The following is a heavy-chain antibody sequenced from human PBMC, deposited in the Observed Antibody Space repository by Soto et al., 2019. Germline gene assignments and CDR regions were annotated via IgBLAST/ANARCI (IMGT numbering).Heavy chain of an antibody. Sequence: GASVKVSCKASGGTFSSYAISWVRQAPGQGLEWMGGIIPIFGTANYAQKFQGRVTITADESTSTAYMELSSLRSEDTAVYYCARLGFETPGHFSVSYYGMDVWGQGTTVTVSS. CDR2: IIPIFGTA. V-gene: IGHV1-69*13. J-gene: IGHJ6*02. CDR1: GGTFSSYA. CDR3: ARLGFETPGHFSVSYYGMDV. D-gene: IGHD3-3*01.